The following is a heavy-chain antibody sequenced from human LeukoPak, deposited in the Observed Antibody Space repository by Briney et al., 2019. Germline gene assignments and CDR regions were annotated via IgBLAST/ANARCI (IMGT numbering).Heavy chain of an antibody. D-gene: IGHD5/OR15-5a*01. Sequence: GGSLRLSCAASGFTFSSYAMSWVRQAPGKGLEWVANIKQDGSEKYYVDSVKGRFTISRDNAKNSLYLQMNSLRAEDTAVYYCARDIYDEDAFDIWGQGTMVTVSS. CDR3: ARDIYDEDAFDI. V-gene: IGHV3-7*01. CDR2: IKQDGSEK. J-gene: IGHJ3*02. CDR1: GFTFSSYA.